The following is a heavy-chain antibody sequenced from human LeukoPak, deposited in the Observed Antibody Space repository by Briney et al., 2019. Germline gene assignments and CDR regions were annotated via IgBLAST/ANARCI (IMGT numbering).Heavy chain of an antibody. Sequence: SETLSLTCTVSGGSICSYYWSWIRQPAGKGLEWIGRIYTSGSTNYNPSLKSRVTMSVDTSKNQFSLKLSSVTAADTAVYYCARDSPHTAMVTHDWFDPWGQGTLVTVSS. V-gene: IGHV4-4*07. J-gene: IGHJ5*02. D-gene: IGHD5-18*01. CDR1: GGSICSYY. CDR3: ARDSPHTAMVTHDWFDP. CDR2: IYTSGST.